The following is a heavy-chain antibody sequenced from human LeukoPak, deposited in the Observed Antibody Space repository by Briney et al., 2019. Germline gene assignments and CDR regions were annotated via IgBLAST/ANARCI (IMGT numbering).Heavy chain of an antibody. CDR1: GFTFSLYV. D-gene: IGHD3-3*01. V-gene: IGHV3-30*03. J-gene: IGHJ6*02. CDR2: ISYDGSNK. Sequence: PGGSLRLSCAASGFTFSLYVTSWVRQAPGKGLEWVAVISYDGSNKYYADSVKGRFTISRDNSKNTLYLQMNSLRAEDTAVYYCARDHVKYDFWSGYYSDYYYYYYGMDVWGQGTTVTVSS. CDR3: ARDHVKYDFWSGYYSDYYYYYYGMDV.